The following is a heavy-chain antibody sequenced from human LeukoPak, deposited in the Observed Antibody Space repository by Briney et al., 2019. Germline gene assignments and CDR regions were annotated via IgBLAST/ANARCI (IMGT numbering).Heavy chain of an antibody. CDR3: ARVSSDYVWGSYRYKYFGMDV. J-gene: IGHJ6*02. V-gene: IGHV3-30-3*01. Sequence: GGSLRLSCAASGFTFTSYAMHWVRQAPGKGLEWVAVVSYAGSNNYYADSVKGRFTISRDNSKNTLYLQMNSLRAEDTAVYYCARVSSDYVWGSYRYKYFGMDVWGQGTTVTVSS. CDR1: GFTFTSYA. CDR2: VSYAGSNN. D-gene: IGHD3-16*02.